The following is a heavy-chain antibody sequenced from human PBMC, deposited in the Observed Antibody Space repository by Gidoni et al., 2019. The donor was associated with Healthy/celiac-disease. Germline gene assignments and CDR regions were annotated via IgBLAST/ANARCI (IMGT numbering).Heavy chain of an antibody. V-gene: IGHV5-51*01. D-gene: IGHD3-3*01. Sequence: EVQLLHSGAEVQQSSESLLIPCKGSPYRLTTDWYGWVRPIPGKGLEGMGIIYPGDSDTRYSPSFEGQVTISADKSISTAYLQWSSLKASDTAMYYGARLGAFWSGYLTGYFDYWGQGTLVTVSS. CDR3: ARLGAFWSGYLTGYFDY. J-gene: IGHJ4*02. CDR2: IYPGDSDT. CDR1: PYRLTTDW.